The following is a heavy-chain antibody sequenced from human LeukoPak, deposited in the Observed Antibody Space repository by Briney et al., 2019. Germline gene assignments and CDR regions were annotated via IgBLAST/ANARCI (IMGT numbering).Heavy chain of an antibody. CDR3: ARDGCGSLPNWFDP. Sequence: SETLSLTCTVSGGPISSYYWSWIRQPAGKGLEWIGRIYTNGSTNYNPSLKSRVTMSVDTSKNQFSLKLSSVTAADTAVYYCARDGCGSLPNWFDPWGQGTLVTVSS. J-gene: IGHJ5*02. CDR2: IYTNGST. D-gene: IGHD2-21*01. CDR1: GGPISSYY. V-gene: IGHV4-4*07.